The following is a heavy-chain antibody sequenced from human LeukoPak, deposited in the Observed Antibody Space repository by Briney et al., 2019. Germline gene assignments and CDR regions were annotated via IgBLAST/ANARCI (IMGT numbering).Heavy chain of an antibody. V-gene: IGHV1-69*04. CDR1: GGTFSSYA. Sequence: ASVEVSCKASGGTFSSYAISWVRQAPGQGLEWMGRIIPILGIANYAQKFQGRVTITADKSTSTAYMELSSLRSEDTAVYYCARANSSSSAPDYWGQGTLVTVSS. CDR2: IIPILGIA. CDR3: ARANSSSSAPDY. J-gene: IGHJ4*02. D-gene: IGHD6-6*01.